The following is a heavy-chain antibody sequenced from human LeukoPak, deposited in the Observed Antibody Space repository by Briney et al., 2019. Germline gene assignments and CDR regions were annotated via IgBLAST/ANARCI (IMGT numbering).Heavy chain of an antibody. CDR2: ISAYNGNT. V-gene: IGHV1-18*01. Sequence: GGSLRLSCAASGFTFSSYAMIWVRQAPGQGLEWMGWISAYNGNTNYAQKLQGRVTMTTDTSTSTAYMELRSLRSDDTAVYYCARAFSSGWYSLTVLGYWGQGTLVTVSS. CDR1: GFTFSSYA. J-gene: IGHJ4*02. CDR3: ARAFSSGWYSLTVLGY. D-gene: IGHD6-19*01.